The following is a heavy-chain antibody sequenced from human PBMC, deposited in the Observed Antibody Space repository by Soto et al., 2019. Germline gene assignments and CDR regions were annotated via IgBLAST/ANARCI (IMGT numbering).Heavy chain of an antibody. CDR3: ARDDYNDKSVYFDY. V-gene: IGHV1-3*01. Sequence: ASVKVSCKASGCTFSNYAMHWVRQAPGQSLEWMGWINAGKGNTMYSQKFQGRVSITRDTSATTAYMELSSLRSEDTAVYYCARDDYNDKSVYFDYWGQGTLVTVSS. CDR2: INAGKGNT. D-gene: IGHD4-4*01. CDR1: GCTFSNYA. J-gene: IGHJ4*02.